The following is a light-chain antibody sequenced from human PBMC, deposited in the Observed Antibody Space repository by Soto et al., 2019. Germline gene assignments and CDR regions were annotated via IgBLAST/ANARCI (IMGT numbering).Light chain of an antibody. CDR1: QSVSSY. V-gene: IGKV3-11*01. CDR2: DAS. CDR3: QQYYDWPT. J-gene: IGKJ1*01. Sequence: EIVLTQSPATLPFPPGPRATLSSRPSQSVSSYLAWYQQKPGQAPRLLIYDASNRATGIPARFSGSGSGTDFTLTISSLEPEDFAVYFCQQYYDWPTFGQGTKVDI.